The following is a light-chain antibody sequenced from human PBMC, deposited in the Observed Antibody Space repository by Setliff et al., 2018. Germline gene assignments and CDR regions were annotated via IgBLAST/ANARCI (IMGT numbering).Light chain of an antibody. J-gene: IGLJ3*02. CDR3: QTWGTGIGV. Sequence: QPVLTQSPSASASLGASVKLTCTLSSGHSNYDIAWHQQQPGKGPRYLMKVTSDGSLNKGDGIPDRFLGSSSGAERYLTISSLQSEDEADYYCQTWGTGIGVFGGGTKVTVL. CDR1: SGHSNYD. CDR2: VTSDGSL. V-gene: IGLV4-69*01.